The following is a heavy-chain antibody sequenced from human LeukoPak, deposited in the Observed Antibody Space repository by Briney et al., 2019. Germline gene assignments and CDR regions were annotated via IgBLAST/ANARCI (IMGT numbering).Heavy chain of an antibody. CDR1: GFTFSSYE. CDR3: AREGDSGMDV. Sequence: GGSLRLSCAASGFTFSSYEMNWVRQAPGKGLEWVSHISSSGSTIYYADSVKGRFTISRDNAKNSLYLQMNSLRAEDTAVYYCAREGDSGMDVWGQGTTVTVSS. V-gene: IGHV3-48*03. D-gene: IGHD1-26*01. CDR2: ISSSGSTI. J-gene: IGHJ6*02.